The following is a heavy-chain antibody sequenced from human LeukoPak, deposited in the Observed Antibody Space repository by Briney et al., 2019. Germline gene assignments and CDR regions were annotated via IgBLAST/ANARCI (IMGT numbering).Heavy chain of an antibody. D-gene: IGHD3-10*01. V-gene: IGHV4-4*07. CDR3: ARAEGSGSGAYTLDY. J-gene: IGHJ4*02. CDR1: GGSTINYF. Sequence: SETLSLTCTVSGGSTINYFRSWIRQPAGKGLEWIGHIYSSGTTNYNPSLNNRVPISLDASTSQFSMHLNSVTAADTAVYLCARAEGSGSGAYTLDYWGQGILVTVSS. CDR2: IYSSGTT.